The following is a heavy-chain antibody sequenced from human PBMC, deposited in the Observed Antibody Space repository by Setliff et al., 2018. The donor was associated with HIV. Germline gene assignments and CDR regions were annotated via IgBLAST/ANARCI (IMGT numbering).Heavy chain of an antibody. CDR3: ARRTYGSGRFDP. CDR2: IFYSGST. J-gene: IGHJ5*02. V-gene: IGHV4-39*07. Sequence: TSETLSLTCTVSGGAFNTSSSYWGWIRQPPGKGLEYIGGIFYSGSTYYNPSLKSRVTISVDTSKNQFSLKLSSVNAADTGVYYCARRTYGSGRFDPWGQGTLVTVSS. D-gene: IGHD6-19*01. CDR1: GGAFNTSSSY.